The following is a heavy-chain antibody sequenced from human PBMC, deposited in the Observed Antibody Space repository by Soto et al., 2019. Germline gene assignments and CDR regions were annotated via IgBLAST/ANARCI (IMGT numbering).Heavy chain of an antibody. CDR2: IYHSGST. J-gene: IGHJ4*02. V-gene: IGHV4-4*02. D-gene: IGHD3-22*01. Sequence: LSLTCVVSGNSIGTTNWWSWVRQSPGKGLEWIGEIYHSGSTNYNPSLKSRVTISVDKSKNQFSLKLSSVTAADTAVYYCARDVGYHYDGSPSYHFDFWGQGTLLTVSS. CDR3: ARDVGYHYDGSPSYHFDF. CDR1: GNSIGTTNW.